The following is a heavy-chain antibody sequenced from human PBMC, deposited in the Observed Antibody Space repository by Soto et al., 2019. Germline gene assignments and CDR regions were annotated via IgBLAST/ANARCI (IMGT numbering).Heavy chain of an antibody. CDR2: ISGSGGST. V-gene: IGHV3-23*01. D-gene: IGHD5-18*01. J-gene: IGHJ3*02. CDR3: AKDIEIQLWPKGAFDI. Sequence: PWGSLRLSCAASGFTFVSYAISCVRHSPLKGLEWVSAISGSGGSTYYADSVKGRFTISRDNSKNTLYLQMNSLRAEDTAVYYCAKDIEIQLWPKGAFDIWGQGTMVTVSS. CDR1: GFTFVSYA.